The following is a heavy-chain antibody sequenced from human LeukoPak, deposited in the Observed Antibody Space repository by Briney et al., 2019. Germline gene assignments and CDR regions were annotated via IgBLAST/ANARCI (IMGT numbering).Heavy chain of an antibody. CDR1: GFTFSSYA. D-gene: IGHD3-22*01. CDR3: SRSAYYDGSGNYYDY. Sequence: QPGGSLRLSCAASGFTFSSYAMSWVRQAPGKGLEWVSRISDGGSTTAYADSVKGRFTISRDNAKNTLYLQMNGLRAEDTAVYYCSRSAYYDGSGNYYDYWGQGTLVTVSS. V-gene: IGHV3-74*01. CDR2: ISDGGSTT. J-gene: IGHJ4*02.